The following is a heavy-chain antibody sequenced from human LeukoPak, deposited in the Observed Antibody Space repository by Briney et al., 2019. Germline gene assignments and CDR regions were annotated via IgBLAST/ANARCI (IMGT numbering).Heavy chain of an antibody. Sequence: ASVKVSCKASGYTFTSYDINWVRQATGQGLEWMGWMSPNSGITGYAQKFQGRVTITADESTSTAYMELSSLRSEDTAVYYCARDPRAATGFYYYYGMDVWGQGTTVTVSS. J-gene: IGHJ6*02. D-gene: IGHD2-15*01. CDR2: MSPNSGIT. V-gene: IGHV1-8*01. CDR1: GYTFTSYD. CDR3: ARDPRAATGFYYYYGMDV.